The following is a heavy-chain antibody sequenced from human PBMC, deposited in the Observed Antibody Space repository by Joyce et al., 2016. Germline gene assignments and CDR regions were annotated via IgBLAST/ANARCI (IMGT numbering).Heavy chain of an antibody. V-gene: IGHV1-69*01. J-gene: IGHJ4*02. Sequence: QVQLVQSGAEVKKPGSSVKVSCKASGGTFSSYAISWVRQAPGQGLEWMGGIIPVFGTANYAQKFQGRVTITADESTSTADMELSSLRSEDTAVYYCARDQRIAVAGTLGYWGQGTLVSVSS. CDR1: GGTFSSYA. D-gene: IGHD6-19*01. CDR2: IIPVFGTA. CDR3: ARDQRIAVAGTLGY.